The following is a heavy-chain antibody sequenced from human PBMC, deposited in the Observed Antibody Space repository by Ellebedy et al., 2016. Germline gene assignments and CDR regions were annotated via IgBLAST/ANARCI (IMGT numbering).Heavy chain of an antibody. D-gene: IGHD6-13*01. CDR1: GFTFSSYS. J-gene: IGHJ4*02. V-gene: IGHV3-48*04. CDR2: ISSSSSTI. CDR3: ARGGGAVADADLDY. Sequence: GESLKISCAASGFTFSSYSMNWVRQAPGKGLEWVSYISSSSSTIYYADSVKGRFTISRDNAKNTLYLQMNSLRAEDTAVYYCARGGGAVADADLDYWGQGTLVTVSS.